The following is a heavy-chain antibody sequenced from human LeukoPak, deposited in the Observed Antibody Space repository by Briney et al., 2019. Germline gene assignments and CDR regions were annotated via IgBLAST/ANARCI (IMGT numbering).Heavy chain of an antibody. Sequence: ASVKVSCKASGHTFTSYGISWVRRAPGQGLEWMGWISAYNGNTNYAQKLQGRVTMTTDTSTSTAYMELRSLRSDDTAVYYCARAEYCSSTSCYSGGRLYSSSAGDYWGQGTLVTVSS. V-gene: IGHV1-18*01. CDR1: GHTFTSYG. D-gene: IGHD2-2*01. J-gene: IGHJ4*02. CDR2: ISAYNGNT. CDR3: ARAEYCSSTSCYSGGRLYSSSAGDY.